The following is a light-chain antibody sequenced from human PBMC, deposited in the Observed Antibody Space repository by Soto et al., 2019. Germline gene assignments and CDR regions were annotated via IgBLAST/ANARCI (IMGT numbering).Light chain of an antibody. CDR2: DSS. J-gene: IGKJ1*01. V-gene: IGKV1-5*01. CDR1: QSISRW. Sequence: DIQMTQSPSTLSASVGDRVTITCRASQSISRWLAWYQQKPGKAPKLLIYDSSNLQSGVPSRFSGSRSGTEFSVPITSLQPEDFATYSCQRYDSYAWTFGQGNTVEI. CDR3: QRYDSYAWT.